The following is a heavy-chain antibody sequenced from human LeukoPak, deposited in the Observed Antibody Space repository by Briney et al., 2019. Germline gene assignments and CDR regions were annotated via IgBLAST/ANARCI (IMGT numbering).Heavy chain of an antibody. CDR3: ARGLVAYYYYGMDV. V-gene: IGHV4-34*01. CDR1: GGSFSGYY. Sequence: SETLSLTCAVYGGSFSGYYWSWIRQPPGKGLEWIGEINHSGSTNYDPSLKSRVTISVDTSKNQFSLKLSSVTAADTAVYYCARGLVAYYYYGMDVWGQGTTVTVSS. J-gene: IGHJ6*02. CDR2: INHSGST.